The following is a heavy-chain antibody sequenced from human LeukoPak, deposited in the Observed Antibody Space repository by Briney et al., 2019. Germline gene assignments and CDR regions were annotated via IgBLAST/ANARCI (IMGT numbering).Heavy chain of an antibody. Sequence: SETLSLTCAVYGGSFSGYYWSWIRQPPGKGLEWIGEINHSGSTNYNPSLTSRVTISVDTSKNQFSLTLSSVTAADTAVYYCARAGWGYCSSASCSQPRHWFDPWGQGTLVTVSS. J-gene: IGHJ5*02. CDR2: INHSGST. CDR1: GGSFSGYY. CDR3: ARAGWGYCSSASCSQPRHWFDP. D-gene: IGHD2-2*01. V-gene: IGHV4-34*01.